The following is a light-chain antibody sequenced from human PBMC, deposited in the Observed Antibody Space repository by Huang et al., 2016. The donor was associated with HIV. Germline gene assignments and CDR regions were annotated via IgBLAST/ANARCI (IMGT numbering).Light chain of an antibody. CDR1: QNVNNY. Sequence: EIVLTQAPATLSLFPGERATLSCRASQNVNNYLAWYQQRPGQAPRLLSYDAFNRATGIPARFSGSGSGTNFTLSINSLEPEDFAIYYCQQRSNWLFGPGTRVEVK. CDR3: QQRSNWL. V-gene: IGKV3-11*01. CDR2: DAF. J-gene: IGKJ3*01.